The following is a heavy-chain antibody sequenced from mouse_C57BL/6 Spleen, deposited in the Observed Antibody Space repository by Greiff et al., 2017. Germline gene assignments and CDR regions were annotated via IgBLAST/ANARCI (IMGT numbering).Heavy chain of an antibody. Sequence: QVQLQQPGAELVKPGASVKLSCKASGYTFTSYWMHWVKQRPGQGLEWIGMIHPNSGSTNYNEKFKSKATLTVDKSSSTAYMQLSSLTSEDSAVYYCARSEDYGSSFAYWGQGTLVTVSA. CDR2: IHPNSGST. J-gene: IGHJ3*01. CDR1: GYTFTSYW. CDR3: ARSEDYGSSFAY. V-gene: IGHV1-64*01. D-gene: IGHD1-1*01.